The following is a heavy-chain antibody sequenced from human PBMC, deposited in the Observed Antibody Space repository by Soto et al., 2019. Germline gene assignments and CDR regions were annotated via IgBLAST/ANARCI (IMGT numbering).Heavy chain of an antibody. CDR2: INHSGST. J-gene: IGHJ5*02. V-gene: IGHV4-34*01. D-gene: IGHD6-19*01. CDR3: ARTQFYRSLSRYSSGWYWFDP. CDR1: GGSFSGYY. Sequence: SETLSLTCAVYGGSFSGYYWSWIRQPPGKGLEWIGEINHSGSTNYNPSLKSRVTILVDTSKNQFSLKLSSVTAADTAVYYCARTQFYRSLSRYSSGWYWFDPWGQGTLVTVSS.